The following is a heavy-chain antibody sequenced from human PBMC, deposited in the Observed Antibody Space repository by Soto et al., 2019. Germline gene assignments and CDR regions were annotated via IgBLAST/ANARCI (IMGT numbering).Heavy chain of an antibody. D-gene: IGHD3-22*01. CDR1: GYTFTSYG. J-gene: IGHJ4*02. CDR3: AREHKDYYDSSGYFIDY. V-gene: IGHV1-18*01. CDR2: ISAYNGNT. Sequence: ASVKVSCKASGYTFTSYGISWVRQAPGQGLEWMGWISAYNGNTNYAQKLQGRVTMTTDTSTSTAYMELRSLRSDDTAVYYCAREHKDYYDSSGYFIDYWGQGTLVTVSS.